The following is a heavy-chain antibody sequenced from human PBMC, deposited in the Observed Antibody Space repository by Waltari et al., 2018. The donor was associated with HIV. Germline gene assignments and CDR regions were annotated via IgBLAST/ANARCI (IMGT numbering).Heavy chain of an antibody. D-gene: IGHD2-2*02. CDR1: GYTFTGYY. Sequence: QVQLVQSGAEVKKPGASVKVSCKASGYTFTGYYMHWVRQAPGQGLDWKGWVKPKRGGKNYAKKLQGRATRTRNTATSTAYMELSRLRSDDTAVYYWARGDYCSSTRCYINGMDVWGQGTTVTVSS. CDR3: ARGDYCSSTRCYINGMDV. J-gene: IGHJ6*02. CDR2: VKPKRGGK. V-gene: IGHV1-2*02.